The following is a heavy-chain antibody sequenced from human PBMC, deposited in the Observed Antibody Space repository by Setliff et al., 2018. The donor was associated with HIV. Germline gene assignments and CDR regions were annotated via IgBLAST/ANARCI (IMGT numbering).Heavy chain of an antibody. J-gene: IGHJ6*03. CDR2: IYYTGST. CDR1: GGSISSRGDY. Sequence: SETLSLTCTVSGGSISSRGDYWSWVRQHPGKGLEWIGYIYYTGSTYSNPPLQSRVRISVDTSKNQFSLRLNSVTAADTAVYYCARDSANGKTANLNYLDVWGKGTTVTVSS. CDR3: ARDSANGKTANLNYLDV. V-gene: IGHV4-31*03. D-gene: IGHD2-8*01.